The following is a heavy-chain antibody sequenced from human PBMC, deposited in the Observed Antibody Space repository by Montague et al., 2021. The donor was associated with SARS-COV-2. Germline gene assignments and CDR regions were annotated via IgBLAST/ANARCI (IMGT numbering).Heavy chain of an antibody. CDR2: IWYDGSNK. D-gene: IGHD5-12*01. V-gene: IGHV3-33*01. CDR1: GFTFSSYG. J-gene: IGHJ4*02. Sequence: SLRLSCAASGFTFSSYGMHWVRQAPGKGLEWVAVIWYDGSNKYXXXSXXGRFTISRDNSKNTLYLQMNSLRAEDTAVYYCARDGGYSGYPYFDYWGQGTLVTVSS. CDR3: ARDGGYSGYPYFDY.